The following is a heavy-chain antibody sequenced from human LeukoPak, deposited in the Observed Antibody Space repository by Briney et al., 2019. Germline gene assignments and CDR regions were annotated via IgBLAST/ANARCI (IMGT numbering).Heavy chain of an antibody. CDR3: ASPPEADTFS. V-gene: IGHV4-34*01. J-gene: IGHJ4*02. Sequence: SETLSLTCAVYGGSFSGYYWSWIRQPPGKGLEWIGEINHSGSTNYNPSLKSRVTISVDTSKNQFSLKLSSVTAADTAVYYCASPPEADTFSWGQGTLVTVSS. CDR2: INHSGST. CDR1: GGSFSGYY. D-gene: IGHD6-25*01.